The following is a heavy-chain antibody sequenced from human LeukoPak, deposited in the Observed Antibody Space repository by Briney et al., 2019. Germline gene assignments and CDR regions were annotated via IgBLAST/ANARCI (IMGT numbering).Heavy chain of an antibody. V-gene: IGHV4-61*01. CDR3: ARDFSLVRGTHYYVMDV. CDR2: IYDSGST. J-gene: IGHJ6*02. CDR1: GGSVSSDSYY. D-gene: IGHD3-10*01. Sequence: SETLSLTCTVSGGSVSSDSYYWSWIRQPPEKGLEWIGYIYDSGSTDYNPSLKSRVTISVDTSKNQFSLRLSSVTAADTAVYYCARDFSLVRGTHYYVMDVWGQGTMVTVSS.